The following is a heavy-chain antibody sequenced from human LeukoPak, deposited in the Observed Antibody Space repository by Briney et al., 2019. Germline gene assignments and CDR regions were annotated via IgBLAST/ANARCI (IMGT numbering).Heavy chain of an antibody. CDR3: AKDQADHYYYGMDV. V-gene: IGHV4-59*01. Sequence: PSETLSLTCTVSGGSISSYYWSWIRQPPGKGLEWIGYIYYSGSTSYNPSLKSRVTISVDTSKNQFSLKLSSVTAADTAVYYCAKDQADHYYYGMDVWGQGTTVTVSS. CDR1: GGSISSYY. CDR2: IYYSGST. J-gene: IGHJ6*02.